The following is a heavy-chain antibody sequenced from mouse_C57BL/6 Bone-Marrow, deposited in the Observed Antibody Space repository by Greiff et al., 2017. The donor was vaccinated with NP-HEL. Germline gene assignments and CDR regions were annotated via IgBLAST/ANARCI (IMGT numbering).Heavy chain of an antibody. CDR3: ARRLGFDY. V-gene: IGHV1-81*01. Sequence: QVHVQQSGAELARPGASVKLSCKASGYTFTSYGISWVKQRPGQGLEWIGEIYPRSGNTYYNEKFKGKATLTADKSSSTAYMELRSLTSEDSAVYFCARRLGFDYGGQGTTLTVTA. J-gene: IGHJ2*01. CDR2: IYPRSGNT. CDR1: GYTFTSYG.